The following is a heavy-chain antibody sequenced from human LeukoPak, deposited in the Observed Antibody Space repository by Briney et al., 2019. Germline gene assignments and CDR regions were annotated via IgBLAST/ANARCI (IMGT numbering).Heavy chain of an antibody. CDR3: ARENPVVAATLLYYYGMDV. D-gene: IGHD2-15*01. V-gene: IGHV1-69*04. Sequence: ASVKVSCKASGGTFSSYAISWVRQAPGQGLEWMGRIIPILGIANYAQKFQGRVTITADKSTSTAYMELSSLRSEDTAVYYCARENPVVAATLLYYYGMDVWGQGTTVTVSS. J-gene: IGHJ6*02. CDR1: GGTFSSYA. CDR2: IIPILGIA.